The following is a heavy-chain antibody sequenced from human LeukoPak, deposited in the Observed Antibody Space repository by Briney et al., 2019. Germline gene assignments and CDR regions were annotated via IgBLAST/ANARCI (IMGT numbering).Heavy chain of an antibody. CDR2: ISGSGGST. V-gene: IGHV3-23*01. CDR3: AELGITMIGGV. CDR1: GFTFNNYA. Sequence: PGGSLRLSCAASGFTFNNYAMSWVRQAPGKGLEWVSAISGSGGSTFYADSVKGRFTISRDNAKNSLYLQMNSLRAEDTAVYYCAELGITMIGGVWGKGTTVTISS. J-gene: IGHJ6*04. D-gene: IGHD3-10*02.